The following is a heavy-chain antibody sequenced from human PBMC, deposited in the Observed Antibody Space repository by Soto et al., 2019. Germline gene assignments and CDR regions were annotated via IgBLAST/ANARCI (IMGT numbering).Heavy chain of an antibody. CDR3: ARDPPAKRHGMDV. V-gene: IGHV3-53*02. J-gene: IGHJ6*02. CDR2: IYSGGST. Sequence: EVQLVETGGGLIQPGGSLRLSCAASGFTVSSNYMSWVRQAPGKGLEWVSVIYSGGSTYYADAVRVRFTISRDNSKNTLYLQMKSLRAEDTAVYYCARDPPAKRHGMDVWGQGTTVTVSS. CDR1: GFTVSSNY.